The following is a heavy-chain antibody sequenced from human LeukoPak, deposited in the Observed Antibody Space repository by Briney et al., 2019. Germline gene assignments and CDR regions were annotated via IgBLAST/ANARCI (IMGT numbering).Heavy chain of an antibody. Sequence: GASVKVSCKASGYTFTGYYMHWVRQAPGQGLEWMGGIIPIFGTANYAQKFQGRVTITTDGSTSTAYMELSSLRSEDTAVYYCARGPELERFDYWGQGTLVTVSS. CDR3: ARGPELERFDY. D-gene: IGHD1-1*01. CDR2: IIPIFGTA. CDR1: GYTFTGYY. J-gene: IGHJ4*02. V-gene: IGHV1-69*05.